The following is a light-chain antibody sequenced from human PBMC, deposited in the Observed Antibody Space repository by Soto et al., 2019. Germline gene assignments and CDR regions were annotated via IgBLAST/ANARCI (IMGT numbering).Light chain of an antibody. CDR3: LQDYNRPYT. CDR1: QDIRND. J-gene: IGKJ2*01. CDR2: AAS. V-gene: IGKV1-6*01. Sequence: GDRVTITCRASQDIRNDLGWYQQRPGKPPKVLIYAASNLQSGVPPRFSGSGSGTDFALTITSLQPEDFATYYCLQDYNRPYTFGQGTKLEF.